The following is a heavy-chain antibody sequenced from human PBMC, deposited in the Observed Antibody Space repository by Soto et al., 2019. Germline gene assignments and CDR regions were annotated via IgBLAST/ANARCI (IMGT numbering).Heavy chain of an antibody. V-gene: IGHV1-2*04. CDR3: ARDSVPPRERAHMDV. Sequence: GASVKVSCKASGYTFTGYYMHWVRQAPGQGLEWMGWINPNSGGTNYAQKFQGWVTMTRDTSISTAYMELSRLRSDDTAVYYCARDSVPPRERAHMDVWGQGTTVTVSS. J-gene: IGHJ6*02. CDR2: INPNSGGT. D-gene: IGHD6-6*01. CDR1: GYTFTGYY.